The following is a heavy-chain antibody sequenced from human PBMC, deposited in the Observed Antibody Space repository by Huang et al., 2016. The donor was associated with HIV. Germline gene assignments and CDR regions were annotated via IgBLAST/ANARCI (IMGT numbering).Heavy chain of an antibody. CDR1: GGSISSSNYY. Sequence: QLQLQESGPGLVKASETLSLTCIVSGGSISSSNYYWGWVRQPPGKGLEWIGSIYYGGNTFYNPSLKSRVTISVDTSKNQLSLKVRSVTAADTAVYYCARHNIYCSGGGCSSFYYWGQGTLVTVSS. CDR2: IYYGGNT. J-gene: IGHJ4*02. V-gene: IGHV4-39*01. D-gene: IGHD2-15*01. CDR3: ARHNIYCSGGGCSSFYY.